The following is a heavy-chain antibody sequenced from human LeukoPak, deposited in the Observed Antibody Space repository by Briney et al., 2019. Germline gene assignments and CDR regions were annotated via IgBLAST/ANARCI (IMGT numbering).Heavy chain of an antibody. CDR3: AKDKAPLYSGYDWDLDF. Sequence: GGSLRLSCAASGFTFHQYAIHWVRQVPGKGLEWVSGISWNSGSIGYADSVRGRFTISRDNAKNSVYLQMNSLRAEDTALYYCAKDKAPLYSGYDWDLDFWGQETLVIVSS. V-gene: IGHV3-9*01. CDR1: GFTFHQYA. J-gene: IGHJ4*02. CDR2: ISWNSGSI. D-gene: IGHD5-12*01.